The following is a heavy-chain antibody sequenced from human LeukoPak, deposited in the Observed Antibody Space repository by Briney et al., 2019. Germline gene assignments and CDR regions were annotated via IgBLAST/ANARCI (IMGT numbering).Heavy chain of an antibody. Sequence: SVKVSCKASGGTFSSYAISWVRQAPGQGLEWMGRIIPIFGTANYAQKFQGRVTITTDESTSTAYMELSSPRSEDTAVYYCARDLVVVVPAAMTPGGWFDPWGQGTLVTVSS. D-gene: IGHD2-2*01. J-gene: IGHJ5*02. CDR2: IIPIFGTA. CDR3: ARDLVVVVPAAMTPGGWFDP. V-gene: IGHV1-69*05. CDR1: GGTFSSYA.